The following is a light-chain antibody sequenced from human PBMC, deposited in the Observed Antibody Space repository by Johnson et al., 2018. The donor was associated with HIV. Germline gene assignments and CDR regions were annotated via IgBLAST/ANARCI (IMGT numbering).Light chain of an antibody. Sequence: QSVLTQPPSVSAAPGQKVTISCSGSNSYIGNNYVSWYQQLPGTAPKLLIYDNNKRPSGIPDRFSGSKSGTSATLGITGLQTGDEADYYCGTWDSSLSAGGVFGTGTKVTVL. CDR2: DNN. CDR3: GTWDSSLSAGGV. J-gene: IGLJ1*01. CDR1: NSYIGNNY. V-gene: IGLV1-51*01.